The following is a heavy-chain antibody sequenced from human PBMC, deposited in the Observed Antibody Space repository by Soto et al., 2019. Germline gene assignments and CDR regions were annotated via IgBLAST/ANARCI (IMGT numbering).Heavy chain of an antibody. V-gene: IGHV3-30*09. CDR3: AKARHSTSWYGVEADF. Sequence: QVQLVESGGGVVQPGRSLILSCAASRFIFSDYAMHWVRQAPGKGLEWVAVISYGGDNKYYAESVRGRFAISRDNLKNTLYLQMNSLNPEDTAVYHCAKARHSTSWYGVEADFWGQGTLVTVSS. CDR2: ISYGGDNK. D-gene: IGHD6-13*01. CDR1: RFIFSDYA. J-gene: IGHJ4*02.